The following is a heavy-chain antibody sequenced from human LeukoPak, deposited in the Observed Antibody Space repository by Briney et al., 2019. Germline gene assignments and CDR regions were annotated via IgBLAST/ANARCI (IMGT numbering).Heavy chain of an antibody. D-gene: IGHD3-9*01. CDR1: GYTFTGYY. Sequence: ASVKVPCKASGYTFTGYYMHWVRQAPGQGLEWMGWINPNSGGTNYAQKFQGRVTMTRDTSISTAYMELSSLRSEDTAVYYCARFGNRRYFDYWGQGTLVTVSS. J-gene: IGHJ4*02. CDR2: INPNSGGT. V-gene: IGHV1-2*02. CDR3: ARFGNRRYFDY.